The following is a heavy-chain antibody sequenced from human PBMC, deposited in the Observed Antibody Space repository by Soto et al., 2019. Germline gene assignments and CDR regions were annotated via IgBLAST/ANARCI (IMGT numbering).Heavy chain of an antibody. Sequence: ASVKVSCKASGYTFTSYAMHWVRQAPGQRLEWMGWINAGNGNTKYSQKFQGRVTITRDTSAITAYMELSSLRSEDTAVYYCGYGSGRHYFDYWGQGTLVTVSS. V-gene: IGHV1-3*01. CDR2: INAGNGNT. CDR1: GYTFTSYA. D-gene: IGHD3-10*01. CDR3: GYGSGRHYFDY. J-gene: IGHJ4*02.